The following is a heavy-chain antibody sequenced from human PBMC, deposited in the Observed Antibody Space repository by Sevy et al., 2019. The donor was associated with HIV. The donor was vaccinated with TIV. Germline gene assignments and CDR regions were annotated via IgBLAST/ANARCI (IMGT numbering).Heavy chain of an antibody. CDR3: AREGCTKPHDY. Sequence: GVSLTLSCAASGFTFNIYSMSWVRHTPGKGLEWVATLSFGCGKINHADSVKGRFTMSRDDSKNAVYLQMNNLRVEDTAIYYCAREGCTKPHDYWGQGTLVTVSS. D-gene: IGHD2-8*01. J-gene: IGHJ4*02. CDR2: LSFGCGKI. CDR1: GFTFNIYS. V-gene: IGHV3-23*01.